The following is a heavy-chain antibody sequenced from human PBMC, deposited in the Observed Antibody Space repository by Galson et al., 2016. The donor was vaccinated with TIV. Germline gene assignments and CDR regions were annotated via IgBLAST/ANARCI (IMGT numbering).Heavy chain of an antibody. D-gene: IGHD2-21*01. Sequence: ETLSLTCSVSGGSISSHYWSWIRQPPGKGLEWIGSVHYSGSTYYNPSLKSRVTISIDRSKNQFSLNLGSVTAVDTAVYYCAREGVRLSGDSPTSAFDVWGQGTMVAVSS. CDR1: GGSISSHY. V-gene: IGHV4-59*11. J-gene: IGHJ3*01. CDR2: VHYSGST. CDR3: AREGVRLSGDSPTSAFDV.